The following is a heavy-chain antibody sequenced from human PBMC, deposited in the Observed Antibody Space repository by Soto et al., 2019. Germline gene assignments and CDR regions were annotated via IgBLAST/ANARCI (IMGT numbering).Heavy chain of an antibody. D-gene: IGHD3-10*01. CDR3: ARDSKGLSFGELLHTFDT. V-gene: IGHV1-18*01. CDR2: LSAYNGNT. Sequence: ASVKVSCKASGYTFTSYGISWVRQAPGQGLEWMGWLSAYNGNTNYAQKLQGRVTMTTDTSTRTAYMQMVSLTSDGTAVDYCARDSKGLSFGELLHTFDTWGQGTMLAVSS. CDR1: GYTFTSYG. J-gene: IGHJ3*02.